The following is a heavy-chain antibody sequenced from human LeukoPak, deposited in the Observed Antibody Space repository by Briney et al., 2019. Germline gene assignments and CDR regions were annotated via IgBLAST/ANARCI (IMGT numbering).Heavy chain of an antibody. CDR2: ISSSSSYI. CDR3: AILQRALVDY. CDR1: GFTFSSYS. J-gene: IGHJ4*02. D-gene: IGHD2-2*01. Sequence: GGSLRLSCAASGFTFSSYSMNWVRQDPGNGLEWVPSISSSSSYIYYADSVKGRFTISRDNAKNSLYLQMNSLRAEDTAVYYCAILQRALVDYWGQGTLVTVSS. V-gene: IGHV3-21*01.